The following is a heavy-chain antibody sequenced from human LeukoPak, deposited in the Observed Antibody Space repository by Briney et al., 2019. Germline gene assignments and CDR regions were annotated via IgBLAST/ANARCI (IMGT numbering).Heavy chain of an antibody. CDR2: ISSSGSTI. V-gene: IGHV3-48*03. J-gene: IGHJ4*02. D-gene: IGHD2-2*01. CDR1: GFTFSSYA. CDR3: ARAYCSSTSCYPPNY. Sequence: GRSLRLSCAASGFTFSSYAMHWVRQAPGKGLEWVSYISSSGSTIYYADSVEGRFTISRDNAKNSLYLQMNSLRAEDTAVYYCARAYCSSTSCYPPNYWGQGTLVTVSS.